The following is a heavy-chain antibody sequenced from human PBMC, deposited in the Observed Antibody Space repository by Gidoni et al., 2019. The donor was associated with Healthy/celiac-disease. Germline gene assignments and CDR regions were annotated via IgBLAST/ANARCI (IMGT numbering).Heavy chain of an antibody. CDR3: AKARGGYSYGSDAFDI. J-gene: IGHJ3*02. Sequence: EVQLVESGGGLVQPGRSLRLSCAASGFTFDDYAMHWVRQAPGKGLEWVSGISWNSGSIGYADSVKGRFTISRDNAKNSLYLQMNSLRAEDTALYYCAKARGGYSYGSDAFDIWGQGTMVTVSS. D-gene: IGHD5-18*01. CDR2: ISWNSGSI. V-gene: IGHV3-9*01. CDR1: GFTFDDYA.